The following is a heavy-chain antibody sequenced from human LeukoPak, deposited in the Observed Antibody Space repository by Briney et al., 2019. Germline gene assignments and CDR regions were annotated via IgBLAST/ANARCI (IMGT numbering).Heavy chain of an antibody. D-gene: IGHD6-19*01. Sequence: ASVKVSCKASGYTFTSYDINWVRQATGQGLEWMGWTNPNSGNTGYAQKFQGRVTMTRNTSISTAYMELSSLRSEDTAVYYCARASMEQWLVPDINFDYWGQGTLVTVSS. CDR1: GYTFTSYD. V-gene: IGHV1-8*01. CDR3: ARASMEQWLVPDINFDY. J-gene: IGHJ4*02. CDR2: TNPNSGNT.